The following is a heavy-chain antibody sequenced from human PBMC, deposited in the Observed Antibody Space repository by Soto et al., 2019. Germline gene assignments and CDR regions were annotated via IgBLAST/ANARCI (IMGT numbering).Heavy chain of an antibody. V-gene: IGHV3-53*02. CDR2: IYSGGST. Sequence: EVQLVETGGGLIQPGGSLRLSCAASGFTVSNNYMSWVRQAPGKGLEWVSLIYSGGSTYYADSVKGRFTISRDNSKNTLYLQMKSLRAEDPAVYYCATYSSLDYWGQGTLVNVSS. D-gene: IGHD6-13*01. CDR3: ATYSSLDY. CDR1: GFTVSNNY. J-gene: IGHJ4*02.